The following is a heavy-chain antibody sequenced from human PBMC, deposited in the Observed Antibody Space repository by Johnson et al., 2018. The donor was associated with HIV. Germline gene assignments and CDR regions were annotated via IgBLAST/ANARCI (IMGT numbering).Heavy chain of an antibody. V-gene: IGHV3-30-3*01. J-gene: IGHJ3*02. CDR1: GFTFSSYA. CDR3: ARTRHYDEAFDI. D-gene: IGHD3-3*01. Sequence: VQLVESGGGVVQPGRSLRLSCAASGFTFSSYAMHWVRQAPGKGLEWVAVISYDGSNKYYADSVKGRFTISRDNSKNTLYLQMNSLRAEDTAVYYCARTRHYDEAFDIWCQGTMVTVSS. CDR2: ISYDGSNK.